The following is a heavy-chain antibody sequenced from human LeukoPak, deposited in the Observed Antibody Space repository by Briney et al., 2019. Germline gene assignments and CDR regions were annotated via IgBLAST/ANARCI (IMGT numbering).Heavy chain of an antibody. CDR1: GFSFSGHW. D-gene: IGHD6-6*01. CDR3: ARGPNSNWSGLDF. J-gene: IGHJ4*02. CDR2: ISPTGSTT. V-gene: IGHV3-74*01. Sequence: GGSLRLSCTASGFSFSGHWMHWARQLPGKGLVWVSRISPTGSTTSYADSVKGRFTVSRDNAKSTLYLQVNNLRAEDAAVYYCARGPNSNWSGLDFWGQGTLLTVSS.